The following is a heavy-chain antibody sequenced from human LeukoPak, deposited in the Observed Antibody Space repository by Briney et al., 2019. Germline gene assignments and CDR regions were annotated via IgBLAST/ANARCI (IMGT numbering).Heavy chain of an antibody. CDR2: INPSGGST. Sequence: ASAKVSCKAFGYPFTAYYMYWVRQAPGQGPEWMGIINPSGGSTSYAQKFQGRVTMTRDMSTNTVYMELSSLRSDDTAVYYCARDGISRYGAFDIWGHGTMITVSS. CDR1: GYPFTAYY. J-gene: IGHJ3*02. V-gene: IGHV1-46*01. D-gene: IGHD5-18*01. CDR3: ARDGISRYGAFDI.